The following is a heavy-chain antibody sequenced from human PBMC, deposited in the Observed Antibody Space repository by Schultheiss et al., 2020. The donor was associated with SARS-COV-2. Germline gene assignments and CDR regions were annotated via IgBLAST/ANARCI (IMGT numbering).Heavy chain of an antibody. CDR3: AKEIFVLRFLEWSHSHFDY. D-gene: IGHD3-3*01. J-gene: IGHJ4*02. CDR2: ISSSSSYT. Sequence: GGSLRLSCAASGFTFSDYYMSWIRQAPGKGLEWVSYISSSSSYTNYADSVKGRFTISRDNSKNTLYLQMNSLRAEDTAVYYCAKEIFVLRFLEWSHSHFDYWGQGTLVTVSS. CDR1: GFTFSDYY. V-gene: IGHV3-11*05.